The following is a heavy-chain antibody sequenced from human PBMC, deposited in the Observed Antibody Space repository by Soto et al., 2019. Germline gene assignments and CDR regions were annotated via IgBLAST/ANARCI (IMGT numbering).Heavy chain of an antibody. CDR1: GGTFSSYA. CDR3: ARHCYYDSSGYYPAYYYYGMDV. J-gene: IGHJ6*02. V-gene: IGHV1-69*13. CDR2: IIPIFGTA. Sequence: SVKVSCKASGGTFSSYAISWVRQAPGQGLEWMGGIIPIFGTANYAQKFQGRVTITADESTSTAYMELSSLRSEDTAVYYCARHCYYDSSGYYPAYYYYGMDVWGQGTTVTVSS. D-gene: IGHD3-22*01.